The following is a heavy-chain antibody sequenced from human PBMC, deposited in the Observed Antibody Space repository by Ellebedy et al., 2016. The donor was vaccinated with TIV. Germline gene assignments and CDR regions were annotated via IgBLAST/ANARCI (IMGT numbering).Heavy chain of an antibody. J-gene: IGHJ6*02. D-gene: IGHD3-10*01. CDR1: AYTFTSYY. CDR3: ARERVRYGSGRNYYYYYGMDV. V-gene: IGHV1-46*01. CDR2: INHSGGST. Sequence: AASAKVSCKASAYTFTSYYIHWVRQPPGQGLEWMGRINHSGGSTRYAQKFQGRVTITRDTSTSTVYLQLSSLRSEDTAVYYCARERVRYGSGRNYYYYYGMDVWGQGTTVTVSS.